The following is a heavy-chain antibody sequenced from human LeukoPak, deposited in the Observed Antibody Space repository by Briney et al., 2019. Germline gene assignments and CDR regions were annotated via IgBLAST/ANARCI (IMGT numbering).Heavy chain of an antibody. CDR3: ARGRPHGNDY. V-gene: IGHV3-74*01. J-gene: IGHJ4*02. CDR2: IASDGSST. CDR1: GFTFSSYW. Sequence: PGGSLRLSCAASGFTFSSYWMNWVRQAPGKGLVWVSRIASDGSSTTYADSVKGRFSISRDNAKSTLYLQMNSLRVGDTAVYYCARGRPHGNDYWGQGTLVTVSS. D-gene: IGHD4-23*01.